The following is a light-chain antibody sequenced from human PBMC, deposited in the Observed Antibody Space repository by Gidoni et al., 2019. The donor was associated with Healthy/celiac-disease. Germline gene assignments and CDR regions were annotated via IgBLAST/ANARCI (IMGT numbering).Light chain of an antibody. CDR3: QQNYSTAGT. J-gene: IGKJ1*01. CDR1: QSMRSD. V-gene: IGKV1-39*01. CDR2: AAS. Sequence: DIEMTQSPSPLSASVGDRDTITCRASQSMRSDVNWYQQNPGKAPKLLIYAASSLQSGFPSRFSGSGSGTDFTLTISSLQSEDFATYYCQQNYSTAGTFGQXNKVEIK.